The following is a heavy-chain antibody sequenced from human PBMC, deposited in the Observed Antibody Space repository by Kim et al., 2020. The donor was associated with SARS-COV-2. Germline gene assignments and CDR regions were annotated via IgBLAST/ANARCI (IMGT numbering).Heavy chain of an antibody. J-gene: IGHJ4*02. CDR3: AKGRIGAVTGVDS. V-gene: IGHV3-23*01. CDR2: ISDNGGNT. Sequence: GGSLRLSCATSGFTFSSSAMTWARQAPGMGLEWVSSISDNGGNTFYADSVKGRYVISRDNPKNILYLQMSSLRVEDTALYYCAKGRIGAVTGVDSWGQG. D-gene: IGHD1-26*01. CDR1: GFTFSSSA.